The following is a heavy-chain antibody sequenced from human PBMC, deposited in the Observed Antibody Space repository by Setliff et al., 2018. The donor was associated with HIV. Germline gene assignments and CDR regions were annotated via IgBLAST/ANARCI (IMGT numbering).Heavy chain of an antibody. CDR2: IYSGGTT. V-gene: IGHV3-53*01. D-gene: IGHD3-10*01. CDR3: ASGKGVRGVIIRGGLDV. CDR1: GFTVSRYY. J-gene: IGHJ6*04. Sequence: GGSLRLCCAASGFTVSRYYMSWVRQAPGKGLEWVSIIYSGGTTYYADSVKGRFTISRDNAKSSLFLQMNSLRAEDTAVYYCASGKGVRGVIIRGGLDVWGKGTTVTVSS.